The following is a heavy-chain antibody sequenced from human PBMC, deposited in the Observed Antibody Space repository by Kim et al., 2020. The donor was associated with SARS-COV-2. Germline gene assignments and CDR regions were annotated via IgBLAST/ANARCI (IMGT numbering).Heavy chain of an antibody. CDR2: IKPDGSEK. Sequence: GGSLRLSCAASGFPFTTSYMTWVRQAPGKGLEWVANIKPDGSEKSYVDSVKGRFTISRANAKSSVYLQMNSLRGEDTAVSYCARGGGQSYSVWGQGPLVT. V-gene: IGHV3-7*01. J-gene: IGHJ4*02. CDR1: GFPFTTSY. CDR3: ARGGGQSYSV. D-gene: IGHD4-4*01.